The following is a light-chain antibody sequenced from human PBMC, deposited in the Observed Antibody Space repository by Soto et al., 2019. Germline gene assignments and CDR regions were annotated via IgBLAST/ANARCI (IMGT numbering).Light chain of an antibody. CDR3: HQRSNCPAFT. CDR2: DAS. CDR1: QSVSSY. J-gene: IGKJ4*01. Sequence: EIVFTQSPANLSLSPWERATLSCRASQSVSSYLAWYQQKPGQAPRLLIYDASNRATGIPAMFSGSGAGTDVILTISSRVPDDFAVYYCHQRSNCPAFTFGEGTKVEIK. V-gene: IGKV3-11*01.